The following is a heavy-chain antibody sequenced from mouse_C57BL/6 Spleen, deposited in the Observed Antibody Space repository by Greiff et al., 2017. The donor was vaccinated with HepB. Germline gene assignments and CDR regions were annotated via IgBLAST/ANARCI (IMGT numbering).Heavy chain of an antibody. Sequence: EVKLMESGAELVRPGASVKLSCTASGFNIKDDYMHWVKQRPEQGLEWIGWIDPENGDTEYASKFQGKATITADTSSNTAYLQLSSLTSEDTAVYYCTTSSYGGFAYWGQGTLVTVSA. CDR2: IDPENGDT. J-gene: IGHJ3*01. D-gene: IGHD1-1*01. CDR1: GFNIKDDY. CDR3: TTSSYGGFAY. V-gene: IGHV14-4*01.